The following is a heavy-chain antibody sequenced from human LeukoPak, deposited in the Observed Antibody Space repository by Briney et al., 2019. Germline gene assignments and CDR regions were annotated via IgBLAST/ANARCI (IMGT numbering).Heavy chain of an antibody. J-gene: IGHJ6*02. CDR3: AKRDYSSGQYGMDV. V-gene: IGHV3-23*01. CDR1: GFTFSNYA. CDR2: IGGSGDNT. D-gene: IGHD4-11*01. Sequence: TGGSLRLSCAASGFTFSNYAMTWVRQAPGKGPEWVSTIGGSGDNTNYADSVKGRFTISRDNSGNTLFLQMNSLRAEDSAVYYCAKRDYSSGQYGMDVWGQGTTVTVS.